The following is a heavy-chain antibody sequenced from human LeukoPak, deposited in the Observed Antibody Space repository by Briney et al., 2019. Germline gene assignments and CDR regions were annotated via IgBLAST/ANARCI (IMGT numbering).Heavy chain of an antibody. Sequence: GSVTVSCKASGGTFRSYAISWVRQARGQGVEWMEIINPRGGSTIYAQRFQGRVTMTRDMSTSTVYMSLSSLRSEDTAVYYCARGGIPHYYYYLDVWGKGTTVTVSS. CDR3: ARGGIPHYYYYLDV. CDR2: INPRGGST. J-gene: IGHJ6*03. CDR1: GGTFRSYA. V-gene: IGHV1-46*01. D-gene: IGHD1-1*01.